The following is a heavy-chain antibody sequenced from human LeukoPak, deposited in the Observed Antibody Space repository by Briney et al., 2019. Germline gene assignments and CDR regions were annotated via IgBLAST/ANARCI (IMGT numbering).Heavy chain of an antibody. CDR1: GGSISSYY. CDR2: IYYSGST. V-gene: IGHV4-59*01. J-gene: IGHJ3*02. Sequence: SETLSLTCTVSGGSISSYYWSWIRQPPGKGLEWIGYIYYSGSTNYNPSLKSRVTISVDTSKNQFSLKLSPVTAADTAAYYCARGSVMSFDIWGQGTMVTVSS. D-gene: IGHD3-16*01. CDR3: ARGSVMSFDI.